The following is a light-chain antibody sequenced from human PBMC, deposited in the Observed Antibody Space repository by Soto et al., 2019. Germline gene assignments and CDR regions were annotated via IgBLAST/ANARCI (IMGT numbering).Light chain of an antibody. J-gene: IGKJ1*01. CDR2: GAY. Sequence: ETVMTQSPATLSVSPGGRATLSCRASQSISDTLAWYQQKPGQAPRLLIHGAYTRATGFQARFSGSGSGTDFTLTIRSLQSEDFAVYYCKQYNNWPWTFGQGTKVDIK. CDR3: KQYNNWPWT. CDR1: QSISDT. V-gene: IGKV3-15*01.